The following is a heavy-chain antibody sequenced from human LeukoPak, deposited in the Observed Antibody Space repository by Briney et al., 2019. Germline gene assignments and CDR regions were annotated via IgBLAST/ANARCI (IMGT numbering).Heavy chain of an antibody. V-gene: IGHV4-39*07. Sequence: PSETLSLTCTVSGDSLRKGTFYWVWIRQPPGKGLEWIGSIYYSGGADYNPSLQSRVTISVDTSKTEFSLKVRSVTAADTAVYFCARTHCEGDCFSAIRYWGQGTPVTVSS. CDR2: IYYSGGA. D-gene: IGHD2-21*02. CDR3: ARTHCEGDCFSAIRY. J-gene: IGHJ4*02. CDR1: GDSLRKGTFY.